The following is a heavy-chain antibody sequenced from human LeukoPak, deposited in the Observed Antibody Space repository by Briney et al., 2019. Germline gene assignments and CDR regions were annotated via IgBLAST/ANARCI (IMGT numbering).Heavy chain of an antibody. CDR3: AKVLRVVVITPNEAFDI. CDR1: GFTFSSYS. D-gene: IGHD3-22*01. J-gene: IGHJ3*02. CDR2: ISSSSSYI. V-gene: IGHV3-21*04. Sequence: GGSLRLSCAASGFTFSSYSMNWVRQAPGKGLEWVSSISSSSSYIYYADSVKGRFTISRDNAKNTLYLQMNSLRAEDTAVYYCAKVLRVVVITPNEAFDIWGQGTMVTVSS.